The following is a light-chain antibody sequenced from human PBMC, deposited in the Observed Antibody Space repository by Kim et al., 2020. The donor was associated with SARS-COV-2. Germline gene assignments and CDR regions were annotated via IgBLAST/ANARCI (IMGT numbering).Light chain of an antibody. CDR1: QGINNY. CDR3: QQYNGYPYT. CDR2: GAS. J-gene: IGKJ2*01. V-gene: IGKV1-16*02. Sequence: DIQMTQSPPSLSASVGDRVTLTCRASQGINNYLAWFQQKPGKAPKSLIYGASTLHRGVPSKFSGSGFGTDFTLTISDLQPEDFASYYCQQYNGYPYTFGQGTKLEI.